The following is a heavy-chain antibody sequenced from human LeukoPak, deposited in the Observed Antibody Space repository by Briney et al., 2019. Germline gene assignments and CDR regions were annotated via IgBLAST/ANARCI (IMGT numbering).Heavy chain of an antibody. CDR2: ISYDGSNK. CDR3: ASEVGSTSCLDY. V-gene: IGHV3-30-3*01. Sequence: GGSLRLSCAASGFTFSSYAMHWVRQAPGKGLEWVAVISYDGSNKYYADSVKGRFTISRDNSKNTLYLQMNSLRAEDTAVYYCASEVGSTSCLDYWGQGTLVTVSS. J-gene: IGHJ4*02. CDR1: GFTFSSYA. D-gene: IGHD2-2*01.